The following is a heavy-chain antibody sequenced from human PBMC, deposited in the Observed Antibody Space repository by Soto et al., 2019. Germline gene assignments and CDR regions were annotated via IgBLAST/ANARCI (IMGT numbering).Heavy chain of an antibody. D-gene: IGHD3-9*01. CDR2: IYYSGST. CDR1: GGSISSSSYY. Sequence: SETLSLTCTVSGGSISSSSYYWGWIRQPPGKGLEWIGSIYYSGSTYYNPSLKSRVTISVDTSKNQFSLKLSSVTAADTAVYYCASPRGQNYDILTGYPEPFDYWGQGTLVTVSS. CDR3: ASPRGQNYDILTGYPEPFDY. J-gene: IGHJ4*02. V-gene: IGHV4-39*01.